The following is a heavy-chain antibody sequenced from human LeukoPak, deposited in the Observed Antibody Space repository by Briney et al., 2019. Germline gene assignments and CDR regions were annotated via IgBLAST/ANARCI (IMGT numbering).Heavy chain of an antibody. CDR3: ARDLIGRYTFDY. V-gene: IGHV3-30-3*01. CDR1: GFTFSDYN. Sequence: GRSLRLSCAASGFTFSDYNMHWVRQAPGKGVDWVALMSPDGNKKYYADSVKGRFTISRHNSKNTLHLRLNSLRAEDTAVYYCARDLIGRYTFDYCGQGTLVTVSS. CDR2: MSPDGNKK. D-gene: IGHD3-10*01. J-gene: IGHJ4*02.